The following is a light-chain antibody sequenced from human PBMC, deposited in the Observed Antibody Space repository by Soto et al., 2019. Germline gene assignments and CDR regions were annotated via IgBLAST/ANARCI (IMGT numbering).Light chain of an antibody. CDR3: SSYTRSSTLYV. Sequence: QSFLTQPASVSGSPGQSITISCTGTRSDVGGYNYVSWYQQHPGKVPKLMISDVSNRPSGVSNRFSGSKSGDTASLTISGLQAEDEADYYCSSYTRSSTLYVFGTGTKLTVL. J-gene: IGLJ1*01. CDR2: DVS. CDR1: RSDVGGYNY. V-gene: IGLV2-14*01.